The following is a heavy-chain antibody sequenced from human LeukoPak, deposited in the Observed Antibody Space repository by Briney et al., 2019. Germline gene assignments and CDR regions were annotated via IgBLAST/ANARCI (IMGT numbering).Heavy chain of an antibody. CDR3: ARISSSWHYFDY. CDR1: GFTFSSYS. CDR2: ISSSSSYI. D-gene: IGHD6-13*01. V-gene: IGHV3-21*01. J-gene: IGHJ4*02. Sequence: GGSLRLSCAASGFTFSSYSMNWVRQAPGKGLEWVSSISSSSSYIYYADSVKGRFTISRHNAKNSLYLQMNSLRAEDTAEYYCARISSSWHYFDYWGQGTLVTVSS.